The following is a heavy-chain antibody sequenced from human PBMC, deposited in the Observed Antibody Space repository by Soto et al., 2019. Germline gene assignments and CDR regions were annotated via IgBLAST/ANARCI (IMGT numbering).Heavy chain of an antibody. Sequence: QVHLVQSGAEVKKPGASVKVSCKGSGYAFTTYGITWVRQAPGQGLEWMGWISAHNGNTNYAQKLEGRVTVTRDTSTSTAYMELRSLRSDDTAVYYCARGRDGDYWGQGALVTVSS. CDR1: GYAFTTYG. D-gene: IGHD6-6*01. CDR2: ISAHNGNT. CDR3: ARGRDGDY. J-gene: IGHJ4*02. V-gene: IGHV1-18*01.